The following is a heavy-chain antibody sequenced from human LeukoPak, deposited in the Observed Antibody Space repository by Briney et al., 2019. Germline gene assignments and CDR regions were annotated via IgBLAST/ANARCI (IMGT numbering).Heavy chain of an antibody. J-gene: IGHJ3*02. CDR1: GYTFTGYY. CDR2: INPNSGGT. V-gene: IGHV1-2*02. CDR3: ARDEIRVLWFRESSTGAFDI. Sequence: ASVKVSCKASGYTFTGYYLHWVRQAPGQGLEWMGWINPNSGGTNYAQKFQGRVTMTRDTSISTAYMELSRLRSDDTAVYYCARDEIRVLWFRESSTGAFDIWGQGTMVTVSS. D-gene: IGHD3-10*01.